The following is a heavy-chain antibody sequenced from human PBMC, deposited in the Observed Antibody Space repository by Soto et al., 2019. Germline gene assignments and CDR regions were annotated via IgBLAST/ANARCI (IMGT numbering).Heavy chain of an antibody. V-gene: IGHV3-21*01. CDR3: ARDALAYCGGDCYFLDP. Sequence: EVQLVESGGGLVKPGGSLRLSCAASGFTFSSYSMNWVRQAPGKGLEWVSSISSSSSYIYYADSVKGRFTISRDNAKNSLYLQMNSLRAEDTAVYHCARDALAYCGGDCYFLDPWGQGTLVTVSS. CDR1: GFTFSSYS. J-gene: IGHJ5*02. D-gene: IGHD2-21*02. CDR2: ISSSSSYI.